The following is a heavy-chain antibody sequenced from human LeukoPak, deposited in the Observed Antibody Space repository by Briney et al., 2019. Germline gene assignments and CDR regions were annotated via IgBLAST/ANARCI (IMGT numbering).Heavy chain of an antibody. CDR1: GYTFTSYG. D-gene: IGHD3-22*01. J-gene: IGHJ4*02. CDR3: ARTATDYYDSSGYYFDY. V-gene: IGHV1-18*01. CDR2: ISAYNGNT. Sequence: ASVKVSCKASGYTFTSYGISWVRQAPGQGLEWMGWISAYNGNTNYAQKLQGRVTITADESTSTAYMELSSLRSEDTAVYYCARTATDYYDSSGYYFDYWGQGTLVTVSS.